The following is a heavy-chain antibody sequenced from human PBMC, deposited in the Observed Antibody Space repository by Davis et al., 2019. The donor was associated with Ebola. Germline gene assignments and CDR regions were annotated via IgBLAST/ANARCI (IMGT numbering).Heavy chain of an antibody. Sequence: GESLKTSCAASGFTLSGYDMNWIRQAPGKGLEFISYISSSSIYTTYADSVKGRFTIYRDNAKNSLYLQMNSLRAEDTAVYYCARDGGRPYYYAMDVWGQGTTVTVSS. V-gene: IGHV3-11*06. D-gene: IGHD3-10*01. J-gene: IGHJ6*02. CDR3: ARDGGRPYYYAMDV. CDR2: ISSSSIYT. CDR1: GFTLSGYD.